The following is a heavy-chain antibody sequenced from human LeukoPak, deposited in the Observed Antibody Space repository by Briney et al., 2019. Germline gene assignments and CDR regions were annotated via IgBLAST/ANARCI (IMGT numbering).Heavy chain of an antibody. CDR1: GYPISSGYY. Sequence: SETLSLTCAVSGYPISSGYYWGWIRQPPGKGLEWIGSIYHSGSTYYNPSLKSRVTISVDTSKNQFSLQLSSVPAADTAVYYCARGLQDYWGQGTLVTVSS. J-gene: IGHJ4*02. CDR3: ARGLQDY. CDR2: IYHSGST. V-gene: IGHV4-38-2*01.